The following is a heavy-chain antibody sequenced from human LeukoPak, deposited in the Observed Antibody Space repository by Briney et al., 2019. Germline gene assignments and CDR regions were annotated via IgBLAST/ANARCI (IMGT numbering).Heavy chain of an antibody. CDR2: IYYSGST. J-gene: IGHJ4*02. CDR1: GGSISSRSYY. D-gene: IGHD5-18*01. CDR3: ASLPPLGYSRVFDY. V-gene: IGHV4-39*01. Sequence: PSETLSLTCTVSGGSISSRSYYWGWIRQPPGKGLEWIGSIYYSGSTYYNPSLKSRVTISVDTSKNQFSLKLSSVTAADTAVYYCASLPPLGYSRVFDYWGQGTLVTVSS.